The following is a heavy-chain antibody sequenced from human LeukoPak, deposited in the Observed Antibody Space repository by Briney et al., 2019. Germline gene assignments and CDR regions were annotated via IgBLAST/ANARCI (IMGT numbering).Heavy chain of an antibody. V-gene: IGHV3-7*01. D-gene: IGHD3-10*01. CDR1: GFTFSSYW. J-gene: IGHJ4*02. CDR2: IKQDGNEK. CDR3: ARAKPKNMVRGLTMRRESRYYFDY. Sequence: GGSLRLSCAASGFTFSSYWMSWVRQAPGKGLEWVTNIKQDGNEKDYVDSVRGRFTISRDNAKNSLYLQMNSLRAEDTAVYYCARAKPKNMVRGLTMRRESRYYFDYWGQGTLVTVSS.